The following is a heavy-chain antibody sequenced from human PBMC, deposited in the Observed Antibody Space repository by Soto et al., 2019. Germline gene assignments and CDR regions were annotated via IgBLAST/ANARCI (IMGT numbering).Heavy chain of an antibody. CDR3: ATPDLITVAGPPSDY. V-gene: IGHV3-74*01. Sequence: GGSLRLSCAASGFTFSSYWMHWVRQAPGKGLVWVSRINSDGSSTSYADSVKGRFTISRDNAKNTLYLQMNSLRAEDTAVYYCATPDLITVAGPPSDYWGQGTLVTVSS. J-gene: IGHJ4*02. CDR2: INSDGSST. D-gene: IGHD6-19*01. CDR1: GFTFSSYW.